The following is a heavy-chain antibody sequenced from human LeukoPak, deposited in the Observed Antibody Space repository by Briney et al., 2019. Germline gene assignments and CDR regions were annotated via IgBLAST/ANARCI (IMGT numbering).Heavy chain of an antibody. CDR1: GFTFSSYW. Sequence: GGSLRLSCAASGFTFSSYWMSWVRQAPGKGLEWVANIKQDGSEKYYVDSVKGRFTISRDNAKNSLYLQMNSLRAEDTAVYYCATDWEITWLVDPGGGDYWGQETLVTVST. D-gene: IGHD3-10*01. CDR2: IKQDGSEK. CDR3: ATDWEITWLVDPGGGDY. V-gene: IGHV3-7*01. J-gene: IGHJ4*02.